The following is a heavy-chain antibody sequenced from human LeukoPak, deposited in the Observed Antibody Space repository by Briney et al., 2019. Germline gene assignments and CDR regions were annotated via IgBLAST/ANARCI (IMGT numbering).Heavy chain of an antibody. V-gene: IGHV1-69*05. CDR2: IIPIFGTA. CDR1: GGTFSSYA. Sequence: ASVKVSCKASGGTFSSYAISWVRQAPGQGLEWMGGIIPIFGTANYAQKFQGRVTITTDESTSTAYMELSSLRSEDTAVYYCAQRLRQQLALDCWGQGTLVTVSS. CDR3: AQRLRQQLALDC. J-gene: IGHJ4*02. D-gene: IGHD6-13*01.